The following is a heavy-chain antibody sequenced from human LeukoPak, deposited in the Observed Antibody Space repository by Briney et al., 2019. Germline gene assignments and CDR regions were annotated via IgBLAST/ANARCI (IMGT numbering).Heavy chain of an antibody. CDR2: ISAYNGNT. D-gene: IGHD3-22*01. CDR1: GYTFTSYG. Sequence: ASVKVSCQASGYTFTSYGISWVRQAPGQGLEWMGWISAYNGNTNYAQKLQGRVTMTTDTSTSTAYMELRSLRSDDTAVYYCARDNLGYYYDSSGYRHFDYWGQGTLVTVSS. V-gene: IGHV1-18*01. CDR3: ARDNLGYYYDSSGYRHFDY. J-gene: IGHJ4*02.